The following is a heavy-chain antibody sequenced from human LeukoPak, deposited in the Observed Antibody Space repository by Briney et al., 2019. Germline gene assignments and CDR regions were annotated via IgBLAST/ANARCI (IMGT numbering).Heavy chain of an antibody. D-gene: IGHD2-15*01. V-gene: IGHV1-69*05. CDR2: IIPIFGTA. CDR1: GGTFSSYA. J-gene: IGHJ2*01. Sequence: GASVKVSCKASGGTFSSYAISWVRQAPGQGLEWMGGIIPIFGTANYAQKFQGRVTITTDESTSTAYMELSSLRSEDTAVYYCAPARGYNCSGGSCYDWYFDLWGRGTLVTVSP. CDR3: APARGYNCSGGSCYDWYFDL.